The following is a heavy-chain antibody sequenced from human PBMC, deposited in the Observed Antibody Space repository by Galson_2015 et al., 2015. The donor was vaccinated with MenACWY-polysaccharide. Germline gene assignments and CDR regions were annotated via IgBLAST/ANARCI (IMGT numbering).Heavy chain of an antibody. CDR2: VYYSGST. V-gene: IGHV4-59*01. D-gene: IGHD4-11*01. J-gene: IGHJ4*02. CDR1: GGSISSYF. Sequence: LSLTCTVSGGSISSYFWSWIRQPPGKGLEWIGYVYYSGSTNYNPSLKSRVTMSLDTSKNQFSLNLRSVAAADTAVYYCARDNNNYEDYWGQGTLVTVSS. CDR3: ARDNNNYEDY.